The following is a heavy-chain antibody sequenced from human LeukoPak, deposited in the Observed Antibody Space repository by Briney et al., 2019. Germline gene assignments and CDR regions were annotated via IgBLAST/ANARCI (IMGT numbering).Heavy chain of an antibody. J-gene: IGHJ3*02. CDR1: GFTFSSYA. CDR3: AKGYYYDSSEARPHAFDI. V-gene: IGHV3-23*01. Sequence: GGSLRLSCAASGFTFSSYAMSWVRQAPGKGLEWVSVISGSGGSTDYADSVKGRFTISRDNSKNTLYLQMNSLRAEDTAVYYCAKGYYYDSSEARPHAFDIWGQGTMVTASS. CDR2: ISGSGGST. D-gene: IGHD3-22*01.